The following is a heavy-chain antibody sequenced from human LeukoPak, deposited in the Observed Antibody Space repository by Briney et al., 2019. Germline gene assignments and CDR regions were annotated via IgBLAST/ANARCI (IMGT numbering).Heavy chain of an antibody. J-gene: IGHJ4*02. Sequence: GGSLRLSCAASGFTFSSYSMNWVRRAPGKGLEWVSGISVSGGTTYYADSVKGRFTISRDNSKNTLYLQMNSLRAEDTAVYYCAKDLQQLGIDYWGQGTLVTVSS. CDR3: AKDLQQLGIDY. CDR2: ISVSGGTT. D-gene: IGHD6-13*01. CDR1: GFTFSSYS. V-gene: IGHV3-23*01.